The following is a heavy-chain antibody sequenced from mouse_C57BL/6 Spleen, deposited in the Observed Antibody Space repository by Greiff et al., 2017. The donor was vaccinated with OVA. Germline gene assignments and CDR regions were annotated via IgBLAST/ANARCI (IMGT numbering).Heavy chain of an antibody. CDR2: IDPSDSYT. Sequence: QVQLQQPGAELVKPGASVKLSCKASGSTFTSYWMQWVKQRPGQGLEWIGEIDPSDSYTNYNQKFKGKATLTVDTSSSTAYVQLSSLTSEDSAVYYCARRELSTMVAYWYGDVWGKGTTVAVSS. V-gene: IGHV1-50*01. CDR3: ARRELSTMVAYWYGDV. J-gene: IGHJ1*03. D-gene: IGHD2-2*01. CDR1: GSTFTSYW.